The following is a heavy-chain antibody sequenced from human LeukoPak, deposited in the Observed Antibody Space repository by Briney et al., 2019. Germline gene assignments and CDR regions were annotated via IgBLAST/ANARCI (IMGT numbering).Heavy chain of an antibody. CDR2: IIPIFGTA. J-gene: IGHJ5*02. Sequence: ASVKVSCKASGGTFSSYAISWVRQAPGQGLEWMGGIIPIFGTANYAQKFQGRVTITTDESTSTAYMELSRLRSEDTAVYYCARVNYDFWSGYYHNWFDPWGQGTLVTVSS. V-gene: IGHV1-69*05. D-gene: IGHD3-3*01. CDR3: ARVNYDFWSGYYHNWFDP. CDR1: GGTFSSYA.